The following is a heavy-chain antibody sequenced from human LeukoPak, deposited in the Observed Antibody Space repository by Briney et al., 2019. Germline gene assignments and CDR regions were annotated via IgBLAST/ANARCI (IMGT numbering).Heavy chain of an antibody. J-gene: IGHJ6*02. Sequence: GGSLRLSCAASGFTFDDYAMHWVRQAPGKGLEWVSGISWNSGSIGYADSVKGRFTISRDNAKNSLYLQMNSLRAEDTALYYCAKDIGPRGTYGMDVWGQGTTVTVSS. D-gene: IGHD3-16*01. V-gene: IGHV3-9*01. CDR1: GFTFDDYA. CDR3: AKDIGPRGTYGMDV. CDR2: ISWNSGSI.